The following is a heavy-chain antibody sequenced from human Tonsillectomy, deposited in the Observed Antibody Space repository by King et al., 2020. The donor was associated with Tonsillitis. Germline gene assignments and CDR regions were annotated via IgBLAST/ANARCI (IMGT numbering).Heavy chain of an antibody. D-gene: IGHD3-3*01. V-gene: IGHV3-30*02. J-gene: IGHJ4*02. CDR2: IRDDGNDL. CDR1: GFTFSTYG. CDR3: ARGRHIPWRRFFDY. Sequence: VQLVESGGGVVQPGGSLRLSCAASGFTFSTYGFHWVRQAQGKGLEWVGFIRDDGNDLYYIDSVKGRFTISRDNSKNTVYLQMNSLRAEDTAIYYCARGRHIPWRRFFDYLGQGTLVTVSS.